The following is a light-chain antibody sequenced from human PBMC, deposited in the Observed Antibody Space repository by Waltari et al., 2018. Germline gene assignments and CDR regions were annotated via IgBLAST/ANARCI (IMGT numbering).Light chain of an antibody. CDR2: KAS. J-gene: IGKJ1*01. CDR3: QHYKTSSRT. Sequence: DIQMTQSPSTLSASIGDRVTITFRASQNVSPWLAWYQHKPGKAPKLLMYKASSLESGVPSRFSGSGSGTEFTLTISCLQPDDFATYYCQHYKTSSRTFGQGTKVEFK. CDR1: QNVSPW. V-gene: IGKV1-5*03.